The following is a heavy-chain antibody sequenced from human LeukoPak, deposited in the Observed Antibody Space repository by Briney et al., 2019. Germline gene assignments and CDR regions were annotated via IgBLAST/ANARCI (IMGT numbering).Heavy chain of an antibody. Sequence: GGSLRLSCAASGFTVSSNYMSWVRQAPGKGLEWVSLIYSGGSTYYAESVKSRFTISRDNSKNTLYLQMNSLRAEETAVYYCASRDKGYYYGMDVWGQGTTVTVSS. V-gene: IGHV3-66*01. J-gene: IGHJ6*02. CDR1: GFTVSSNY. CDR2: IYSGGST. D-gene: IGHD5-24*01. CDR3: ASRDKGYYYGMDV.